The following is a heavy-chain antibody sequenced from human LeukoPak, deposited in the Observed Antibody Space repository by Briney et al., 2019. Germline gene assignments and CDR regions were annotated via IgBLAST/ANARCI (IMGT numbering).Heavy chain of an antibody. Sequence: ASVKVSCKASGYTFTSYGISWVRQAPGQGLEWMGWISAYNGNTNYEQKHQRRVTMTTDTSTSTAYMELRSLRSDDTAVYYCARWYQLRYYYYYYGMDVWGQGTTVTVSS. CDR2: ISAYNGNT. CDR3: ARWYQLRYYYYYYGMDV. D-gene: IGHD2-2*01. CDR1: GYTFTSYG. J-gene: IGHJ6*02. V-gene: IGHV1-18*01.